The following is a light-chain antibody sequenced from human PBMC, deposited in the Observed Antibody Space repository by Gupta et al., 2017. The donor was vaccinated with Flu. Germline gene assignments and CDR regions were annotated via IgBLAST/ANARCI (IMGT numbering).Light chain of an antibody. V-gene: IGKV3-20*01. J-gene: IGKJ2*03. Sequence: TVLTQPPGTLPLSPGERATRSCRASQSVRSSYLAWYQQKPGQAPRLLIYGASSRAADIPDRFSGSGSGTDFTLTISRLEPEDFAVYYCQQDGSSPYSFGQGTKLKIK. CDR2: GAS. CDR3: QQDGSSPYS. CDR1: QSVRSSY.